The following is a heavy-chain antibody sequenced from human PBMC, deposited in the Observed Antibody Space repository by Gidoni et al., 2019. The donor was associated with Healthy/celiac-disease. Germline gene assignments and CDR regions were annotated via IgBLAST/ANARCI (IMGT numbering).Heavy chain of an antibody. CDR3: AKDLIGTAVAGTLGY. V-gene: IGHV3-30*18. Sequence: QVQLVESGGGVVQPGRSLRRACAASGFTVRSYGMHWVRQAPGKGLEWVAVISYDGSNKYYADSVKGRFTISRDNSKNTLYLQMNSLRAEDTAVYYCAKDLIGTAVAGTLGYWGQGTLVTVSS. CDR1: GFTVRSYG. J-gene: IGHJ4*02. D-gene: IGHD6-19*01. CDR2: ISYDGSNK.